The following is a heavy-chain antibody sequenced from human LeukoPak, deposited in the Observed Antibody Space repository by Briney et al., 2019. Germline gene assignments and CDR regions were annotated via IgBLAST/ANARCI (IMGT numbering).Heavy chain of an antibody. J-gene: IGHJ4*02. CDR1: GGSFSGYY. CDR3: ASLNYYDSSGLPGY. D-gene: IGHD3-22*01. V-gene: IGHV4-34*01. Sequence: SETLSLTCAVYGGSFSGYYWSWIRQPPGKGLEWIGEINHSGSTNYNPSLKSRVTISVDTSKNQFSLKLSSVTAADTAVYYCASLNYYDSSGLPGYWGQGTLVTVSS. CDR2: INHSGST.